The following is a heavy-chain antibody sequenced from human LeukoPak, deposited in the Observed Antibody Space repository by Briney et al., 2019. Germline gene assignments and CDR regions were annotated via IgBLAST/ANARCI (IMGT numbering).Heavy chain of an antibody. CDR2: ISGSGDNT. V-gene: IGHV3-23*01. Sequence: PGGSLRLSCEASGLSFRSHGMSWVRQAPGKGLEWVSGISGSGDNTYYTDSVKGRFTISRDNSKNTLYLQMNSLRVEDTAVYYCAKEKLEAGDPWGQGTLVTVSS. J-gene: IGHJ5*02. D-gene: IGHD6-19*01. CDR3: AKEKLEAGDP. CDR1: GLSFRSHG.